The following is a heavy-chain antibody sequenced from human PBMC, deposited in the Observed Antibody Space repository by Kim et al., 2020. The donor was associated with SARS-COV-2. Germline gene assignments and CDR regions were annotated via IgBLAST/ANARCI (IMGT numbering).Heavy chain of an antibody. D-gene: IGHD3-10*01. J-gene: IGHJ5*02. CDR2: IFYGGSI. CDR1: GGSISRYY. Sequence: SETLSLTCTVSGGSISRYYWSWIRQPPGKGLEWIGYIFYGGSINYNPSLKSRVTISIDTSKNQISLKLSSVTAADTAVYYCASSITVVRGVSWFDPWGQG. V-gene: IGHV4-59*01. CDR3: ASSITVVRGVSWFDP.